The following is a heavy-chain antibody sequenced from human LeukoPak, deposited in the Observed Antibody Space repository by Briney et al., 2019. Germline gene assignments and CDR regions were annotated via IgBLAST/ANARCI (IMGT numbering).Heavy chain of an antibody. CDR1: GYSIAYYC. Sequence: PGESLRISCKASGYSIAYYCYGRVRQMPGEGLVGMGLIYSGGGNTRYGASFQGQVTISADNSMNTPCLQWSSLRASDTAVYYCARQTRDAFDIWGQGTMVTVSS. CDR3: ARQTRDAFDI. D-gene: IGHD1-1*01. CDR2: IYSGGGNT. V-gene: IGHV5-51*01. J-gene: IGHJ3*02.